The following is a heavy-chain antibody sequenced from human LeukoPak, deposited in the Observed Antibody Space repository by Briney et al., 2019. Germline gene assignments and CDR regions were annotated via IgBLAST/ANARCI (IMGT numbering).Heavy chain of an antibody. Sequence: PGGSLRVSCAVSGFTVNNNYMSWVRQAPGKGLEWVSVIYSGGSTYYADSVKGRFTISRDNSKSTLYLQMNSLKAEDTAVYYCARGASLYSSGWYYPYWGQGTLVTVSS. V-gene: IGHV3-66*02. CDR3: ARGASLYSSGWYYPY. D-gene: IGHD6-19*01. J-gene: IGHJ4*02. CDR2: IYSGGST. CDR1: GFTVNNNY.